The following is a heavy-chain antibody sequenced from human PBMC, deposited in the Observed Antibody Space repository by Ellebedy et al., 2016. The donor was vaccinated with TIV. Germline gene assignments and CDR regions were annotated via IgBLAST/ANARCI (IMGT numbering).Heavy chain of an antibody. Sequence: ASVKVSXXASGYTFTSYAMHWVRQAPGQRLEWMGWINAGNGNTKYSQKFQGRVTITRDTSASTAYMELSSLRSEDTAVYYCARGDGDSSGYYYFDYWGQGTLVTVSS. CDR1: GYTFTSYA. CDR3: ARGDGDSSGYYYFDY. V-gene: IGHV1-3*01. D-gene: IGHD3-22*01. CDR2: INAGNGNT. J-gene: IGHJ4*02.